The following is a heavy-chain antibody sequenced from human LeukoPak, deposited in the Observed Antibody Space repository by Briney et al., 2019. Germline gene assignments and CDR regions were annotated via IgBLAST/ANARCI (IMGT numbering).Heavy chain of an antibody. D-gene: IGHD3-22*01. V-gene: IGHV5-51*01. Sequence: GESLQISCKGSGYSFTSYWIGWVRQMPGKGLEWMGIIYPGDSDTRYSPSFQGQVTISADKSISTAYLQWSSLKASDTAMYYCARPIYYYDSSGYYLDYWGQGTLVTVSS. J-gene: IGHJ4*02. CDR3: ARPIYYYDSSGYYLDY. CDR2: IYPGDSDT. CDR1: GYSFTSYW.